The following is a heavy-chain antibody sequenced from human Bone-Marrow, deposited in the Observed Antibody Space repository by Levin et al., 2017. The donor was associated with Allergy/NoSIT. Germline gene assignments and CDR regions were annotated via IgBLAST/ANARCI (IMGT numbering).Heavy chain of an antibody. CDR3: ARTDATSWAYGYFAL. Sequence: ESLKISCTVSGGSISNYYWSWIRQSPGKGLEWIGYVYYSGSINYSPSLKSRVTISVDTSKNQFSLKLSSVTAADTAVYYCARTDATSWAYGYFALWGRGSLFSVSS. D-gene: IGHD2-2*01. V-gene: IGHV4-59*01. CDR1: GGSISNYY. CDR2: VYYSGSI. J-gene: IGHJ2*01.